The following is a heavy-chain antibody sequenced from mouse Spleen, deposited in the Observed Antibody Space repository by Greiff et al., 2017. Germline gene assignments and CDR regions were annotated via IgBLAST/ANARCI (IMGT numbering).Heavy chain of an antibody. Sequence: QVQLQQPGAELVRPGTSVKLSCKASGYTFTSYWMHWVKQRPGQGLEWIGVIDPSDSYTNYNQKFKGKATLTVDTSSSTAYMQLSSLTSEDSAVYYCARNEAGDYWGEGTTLTVSS. J-gene: IGHJ2*01. CDR2: IDPSDSYT. CDR3: ARNEAGDY. CDR1: GYTFTSYW. V-gene: IGHV1-59*01.